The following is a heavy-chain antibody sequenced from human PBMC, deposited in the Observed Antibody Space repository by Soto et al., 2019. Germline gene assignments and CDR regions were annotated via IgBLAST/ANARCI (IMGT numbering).Heavy chain of an antibody. CDR2: IYYSGST. V-gene: IGHV4-59*08. CDR1: GGSLSSYY. Sequence: SETLSLTCTVSGGSLSSYYWSWIRQPPGKGLEWIGYIYYSGSTNYNPSLKSRVTISVDTSKNQFSLKLSSVTAADTAVYYCARRYGGNLDYWGQGTLVNVSS. J-gene: IGHJ4*02. CDR3: ARRYGGNLDY. D-gene: IGHD1-26*01.